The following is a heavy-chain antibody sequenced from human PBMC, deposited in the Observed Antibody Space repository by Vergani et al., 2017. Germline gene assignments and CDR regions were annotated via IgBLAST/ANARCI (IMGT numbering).Heavy chain of an antibody. J-gene: IGHJ6*03. CDR2: ISSSGSTI. V-gene: IGHV3-21*01. Sequence: EVQLVESGGGLVKPGGSLRLSCAASGFTFSSYSMNWVRQAPGKGLEWVSSISSSGSTIYYADSVKGRFTISRDNAKNSLYLQMNSLRAEDTAVYYCARNYYYYYMDVWGKGTTVTVSS. CDR1: GFTFSSYS. CDR3: ARNYYYYYMDV.